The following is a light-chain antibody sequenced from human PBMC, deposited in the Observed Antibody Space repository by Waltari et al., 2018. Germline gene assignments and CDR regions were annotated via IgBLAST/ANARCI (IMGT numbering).Light chain of an antibody. CDR3: QQRSNWPPT. CDR2: DTS. V-gene: IGKV3-11*01. Sequence: EIVLTQSPGTLSLSPGERATLSCMASQSVSNMLAWYQQKPGQAPRLLIYDTSNRATGIPARFSGSGSGTDFTLTISSLEPEDFAVYYCQQRSNWPPTFGQGTKVEI. CDR1: QSVSNM. J-gene: IGKJ1*01.